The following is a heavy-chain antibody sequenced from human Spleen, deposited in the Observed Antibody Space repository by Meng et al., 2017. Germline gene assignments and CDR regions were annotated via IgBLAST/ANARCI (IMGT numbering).Heavy chain of an antibody. J-gene: IGHJ5*02. V-gene: IGHV4-39*01. CDR3: VRSSGWVRTGFDP. CDR2: IGHSGFT. Sequence: QPQLQESGPGLVKPSEALSLTCSVSGGSISTSGYYWGWIRQSPGKGLEWIGSIGHSGFTYYTPSLKSRVIISVDTSKNQFSLKLSAVTAADTAVYYCVRSSGWVRTGFDPWGQGTLVTVSS. CDR1: GGSISTSGYY. D-gene: IGHD6-19*01.